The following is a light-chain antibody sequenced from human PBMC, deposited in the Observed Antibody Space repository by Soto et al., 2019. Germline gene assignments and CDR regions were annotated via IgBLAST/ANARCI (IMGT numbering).Light chain of an antibody. V-gene: IGKV3-11*01. J-gene: IGKJ4*01. Sequence: ETVLTQSPATLSLSPGETATLSCRASEYFDIYLACYQQKPGQAPRLLIYHASNRATGIPARFSGSGSGTDFTLTISSLEPEDSAVYYCQQRRNWPPLTFGGGTRVEIK. CDR1: EYFDIY. CDR3: QQRRNWPPLT. CDR2: HAS.